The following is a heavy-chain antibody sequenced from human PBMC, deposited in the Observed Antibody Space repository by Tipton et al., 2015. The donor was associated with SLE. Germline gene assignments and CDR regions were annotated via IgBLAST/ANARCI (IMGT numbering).Heavy chain of an antibody. V-gene: IGHV4-4*09. CDR2: IYSGGST. J-gene: IGHJ5*02. CDR3: ARHLGFSSRRRFDP. D-gene: IGHD2-2*01. Sequence: TLSLTCTVSGGSIRSYYWSWIRQPPGKGLEWIGYIYSGGSTNYNPSLKSRVTISVDTFKNQFSLRLSSVTAADTAVYYCARHLGFSSRRRFDPWGQGTLVTVSS. CDR1: GGSIRSYY.